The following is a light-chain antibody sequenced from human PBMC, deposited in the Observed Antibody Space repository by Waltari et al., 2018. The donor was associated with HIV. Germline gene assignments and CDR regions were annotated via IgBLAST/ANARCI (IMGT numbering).Light chain of an antibody. Sequence: SSELTQDPAVSVALGQTVRITCQGDSLRSYYASWYQQKPGQAPVLVIYGKNNRPSGIPDRFSGSSSGNTASLTITGAQAEDEPDYYCNSRDSSGNHLVVFGGGTKLTVL. CDR1: SLRSYY. V-gene: IGLV3-19*01. J-gene: IGLJ2*01. CDR3: NSRDSSGNHLVV. CDR2: GKN.